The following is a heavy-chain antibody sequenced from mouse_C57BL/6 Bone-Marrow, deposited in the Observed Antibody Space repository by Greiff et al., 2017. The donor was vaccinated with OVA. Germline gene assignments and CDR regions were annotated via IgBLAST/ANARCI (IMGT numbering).Heavy chain of an antibody. CDR3: ARPLITTGAMDY. J-gene: IGHJ4*01. CDR1: GFNIKDYY. CDR2: IDPEDGET. D-gene: IGHD1-1*01. Sequence: VHVKQSGAELVKPGASVKLSCTASGFNIKDYYMHWVKQRTEQGLEWIGRIDPEDGETKYAPKFKGKATITADTSSNTAYLQLSSLTSEDTAVYYCARPLITTGAMDYWGQGTSVTVSS. V-gene: IGHV14-2*01.